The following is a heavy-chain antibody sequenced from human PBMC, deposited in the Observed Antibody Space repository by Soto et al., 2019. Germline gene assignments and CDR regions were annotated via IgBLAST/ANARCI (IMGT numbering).Heavy chain of an antibody. CDR2: TKPDETET. CDR3: ATIGDVTFHY. J-gene: IGHJ4*02. CDR1: GLAFSTYW. D-gene: IGHD4-4*01. Sequence: GGSLILSCTTSGLAFSTYWMAWVRQAPGKGLEWVGNTKPDETETYYADSVEGRFTISRDNAKSSLYLQMDSLRVEDTAVYYCATIGDVTFHYWGQGTPVTVSS. V-gene: IGHV3-7*02.